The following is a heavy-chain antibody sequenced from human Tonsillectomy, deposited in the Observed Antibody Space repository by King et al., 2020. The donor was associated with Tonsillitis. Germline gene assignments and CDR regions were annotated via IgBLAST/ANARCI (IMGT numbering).Heavy chain of an antibody. CDR1: GYTLTELS. CDR3: TTGGARAYYYGSGSYYPYNWFDP. J-gene: IGHJ5*02. V-gene: IGHV1-24*01. Sequence: QVQLVQSGAEVKKPGASVKVSCKVSGYTLTELSMHWVRQAPGKGLEWMGGFNPEDGETIYAQKFQGRVTMTEDTSTDTAYMELSSLRSEDTAVYYCTTGGARAYYYGSGSYYPYNWFDPWGQGTLVTVSS. CDR2: FNPEDGET. D-gene: IGHD3-10*01.